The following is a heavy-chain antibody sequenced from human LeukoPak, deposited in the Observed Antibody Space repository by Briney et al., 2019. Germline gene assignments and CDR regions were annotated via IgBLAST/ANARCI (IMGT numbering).Heavy chain of an antibody. CDR3: ARGLYYFDY. Sequence: SETLSLTCTVSGGSISSSSYYWGWIRQPPGKGLEWIGEINHSGSTNYDPSLKSRVTISVDTSKNQFSLKLSSVTAADTAVYYCARGLYYFDYWGQGTLVTVSS. CDR1: GGSISSSSYY. J-gene: IGHJ4*02. CDR2: INHSGST. V-gene: IGHV4-39*07.